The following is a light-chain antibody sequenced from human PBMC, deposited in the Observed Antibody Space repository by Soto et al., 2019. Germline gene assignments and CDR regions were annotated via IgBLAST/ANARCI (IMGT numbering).Light chain of an antibody. J-gene: IGKJ5*01. CDR2: DAS. Sequence: IVLTQSPGTLSLYPGERATLSCRASQSVSSYLAWYQQKPGQAPRLLIYDASNRATGIPARFSGSGSGTDFTLTISSLEPEDFAVYYCQQRSNWPPITFGQRTRLEIK. V-gene: IGKV3-11*01. CDR3: QQRSNWPPIT. CDR1: QSVSSY.